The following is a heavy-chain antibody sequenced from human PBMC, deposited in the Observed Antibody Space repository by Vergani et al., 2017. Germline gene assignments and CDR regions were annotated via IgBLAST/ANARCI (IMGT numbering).Heavy chain of an antibody. D-gene: IGHD6-13*01. Sequence: QVQLQQWGAGLLKPSETLSLTCAVYGGSFSGYYWSWIRQPPGKGLEWIGEINHSGSTNYNPPLKSRVTISVDTSKNQFSLKLSSVTAADTAVYYCARGLSGYSSSWYVYYYYMDVWGKGP. CDR1: GGSFSGYY. J-gene: IGHJ6*03. CDR2: INHSGST. V-gene: IGHV4-34*01. CDR3: ARGLSGYSSSWYVYYYYMDV.